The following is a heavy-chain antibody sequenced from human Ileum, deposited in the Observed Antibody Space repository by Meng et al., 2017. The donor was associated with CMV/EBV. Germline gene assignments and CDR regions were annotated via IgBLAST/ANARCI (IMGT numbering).Heavy chain of an antibody. J-gene: IGHJ4*02. D-gene: IGHD6-13*01. CDR2: TYYRSKWFN. CDR3: VRLTGNSWLDY. Sequence: QQSRAVLVKTSTTLLLPPSLAGDSVSSNTVTWNWIRQSPSRGPEVLGRTYYRSKWFNDYALAVGSRITINPNISKNQLSLQLNSVTPEDTAVYYCVRLTGNSWLDYWGRGTLVTVSS. V-gene: IGHV6-1*01. CDR1: GDSVSSNTVT.